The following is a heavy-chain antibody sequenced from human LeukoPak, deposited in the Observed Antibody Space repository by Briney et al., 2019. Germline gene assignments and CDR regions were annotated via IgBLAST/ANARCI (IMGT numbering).Heavy chain of an antibody. Sequence: PSETLSLTCAVYGGSFSGYYWSWIRQPPGKGLEWIGEINHSGSTNYNPSLKSRVTISVDTSENQFSLKLSSVAAADTAVYYCARGIWFGRPDYWGQGTLVTVSS. CDR3: ARGIWFGRPDY. V-gene: IGHV4-34*01. CDR2: INHSGST. D-gene: IGHD3-10*01. J-gene: IGHJ4*02. CDR1: GGSFSGYY.